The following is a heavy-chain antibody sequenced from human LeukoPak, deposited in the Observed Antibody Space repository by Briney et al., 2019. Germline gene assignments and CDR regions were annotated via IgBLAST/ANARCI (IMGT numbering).Heavy chain of an antibody. D-gene: IGHD6-19*01. CDR1: GGSISSSSYY. V-gene: IGHV4-39*01. J-gene: IGHJ4*02. CDR3: ARHGSGWYYFDY. CDR2: IYYSGST. Sequence: SQTLSLTCTVSGGSISSSSYYWGWIRQPPGKGLEWIGSIYYSGSTYNNPSLKSRVTISVDTSKNQFSLKLSSVTAADTAVYYCARHGSGWYYFDYWGQGTLVTVSS.